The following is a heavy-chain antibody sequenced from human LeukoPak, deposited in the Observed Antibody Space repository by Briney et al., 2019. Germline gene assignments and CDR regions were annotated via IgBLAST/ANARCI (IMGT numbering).Heavy chain of an antibody. CDR2: ISSSSTI. Sequence: PGGSLRLSCAASGFTFSNYSMNWVRQAPGKGLQWVSYISSSSTIYYADSVKGRFTISRDNAKNSLYLQMNSLRAEDTAVYYCARALWFGETFPAYWGQGTLVTVSS. CDR3: ARALWFGETFPAY. D-gene: IGHD3-10*01. V-gene: IGHV3-48*01. J-gene: IGHJ4*02. CDR1: GFTFSNYS.